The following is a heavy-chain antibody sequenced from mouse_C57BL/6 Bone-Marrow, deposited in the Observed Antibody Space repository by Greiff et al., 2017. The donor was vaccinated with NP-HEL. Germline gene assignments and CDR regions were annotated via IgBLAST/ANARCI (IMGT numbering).Heavy chain of an antibody. J-gene: IGHJ2*01. CDR1: GFTFSSYG. CDR3: ARQWDYGSSDGY. V-gene: IGHV5-6*01. Sequence: EVKLVESGGDLVKPGGSLKLSCAASGFTFSSYGMSWVRQTPDKRLEWVATISSGGSYTYYPDSVKGRFTISSDNAKNTLYLQMSSLKSEDTAMYYCARQWDYGSSDGYWGQGTTLTVSS. D-gene: IGHD1-1*01. CDR2: ISSGGSYT.